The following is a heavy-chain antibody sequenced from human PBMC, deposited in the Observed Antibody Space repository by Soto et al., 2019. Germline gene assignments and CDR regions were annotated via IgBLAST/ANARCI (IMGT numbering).Heavy chain of an antibody. CDR2: IYYSGST. D-gene: IGHD3-3*01. J-gene: IGHJ4*02. CDR3: ARLGVDVLEWLLGVYYFDY. Sequence: SETLSLTCTVSGGSISSSSYYWGWIRQPPGKGLEWIGSIYYSGSTYYNPSLKSRVTISVDTSKNQFSLKLSSVTAADTAVYYCARLGVDVLEWLLGVYYFDYWGQGTLVTVSS. V-gene: IGHV4-39*01. CDR1: GGSISSSSYY.